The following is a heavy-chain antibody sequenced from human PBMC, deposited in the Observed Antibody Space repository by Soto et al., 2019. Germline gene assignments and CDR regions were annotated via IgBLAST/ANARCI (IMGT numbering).Heavy chain of an antibody. CDR1: GFTFSSYA. V-gene: IGHV3-23*01. Sequence: GGSLRLSCAASGFTFSSYAMSWVRQAPGKGLEWVSAISGSGGSTYYADSVKGRSTISRDNSKNTLYLQMNSLRAEDTAVYYCAKSVGYSYGYYYYGMDVWGQGTTVTVSS. CDR2: ISGSGGST. CDR3: AKSVGYSYGYYYYGMDV. D-gene: IGHD5-18*01. J-gene: IGHJ6*02.